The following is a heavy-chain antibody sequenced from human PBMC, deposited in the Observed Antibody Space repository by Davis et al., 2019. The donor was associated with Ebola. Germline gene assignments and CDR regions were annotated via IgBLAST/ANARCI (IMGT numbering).Heavy chain of an antibody. CDR3: ARGAAQPPPDYYYYYMDV. J-gene: IGHJ6*03. CDR1: GYTFTGYY. CDR2: INPNSGGT. Sequence: ASVKVSCRASGYTFTGYYMHWVRQAPGQGLEWMGWINPNSGGTNYAQKFQGRVTMTRDTSISTAYMELSSLRSEDTAVYYCARGAAQPPPDYYYYYMDVWGKGTTVTVSS. V-gene: IGHV1-2*02. D-gene: IGHD6-6*01.